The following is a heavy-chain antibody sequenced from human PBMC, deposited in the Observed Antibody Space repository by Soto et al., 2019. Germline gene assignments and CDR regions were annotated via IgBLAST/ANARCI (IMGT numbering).Heavy chain of an antibody. D-gene: IGHD2-2*01. CDR2: IYYSGST. Sequence: SETLSLTCTVSGGSISSFYWSWIRQPPGKGLEWIGYIYYSGSTNYNPSLQSRVTISVDTSKNQFSLKLSSVTAADTAVYYCARDARHCSRSSCYENWFDPWGQGILVTVSS. CDR3: ARDARHCSRSSCYENWFDP. CDR1: GGSISSFY. V-gene: IGHV4-59*01. J-gene: IGHJ5*02.